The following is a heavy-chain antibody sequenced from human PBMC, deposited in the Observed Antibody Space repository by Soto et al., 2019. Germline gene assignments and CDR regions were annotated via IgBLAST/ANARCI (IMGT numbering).Heavy chain of an antibody. D-gene: IGHD6-19*01. Sequence: SVKVSCKASGGTFSSYASSWVRQAPGQGLEWMGGIIPIFGTANYAQKFQGRVTITADESTSTAYMELSSLRSEDTAVYYCARGAVAGRNYYFDYWGQGTLVTVSS. CDR1: GGTFSSYA. J-gene: IGHJ4*02. CDR3: ARGAVAGRNYYFDY. V-gene: IGHV1-69*13. CDR2: IIPIFGTA.